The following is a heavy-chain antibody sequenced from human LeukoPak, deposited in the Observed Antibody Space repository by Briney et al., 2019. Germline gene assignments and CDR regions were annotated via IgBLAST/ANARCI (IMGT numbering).Heavy chain of an antibody. CDR3: ARGWTPAMIVVFDY. J-gene: IGHJ4*02. Sequence: SETLSLTCTVSSGSVNSYYWSWIRQPPGKGLEWIGYIYYSGSTNYNPSLKSRVTISVDTSKNQFSLKLSSVTAADTAVYYCARGWTPAMIVVFDYWGQGTLVTVSS. D-gene: IGHD3-22*01. CDR1: SGSVNSYY. V-gene: IGHV4-59*02. CDR2: IYYSGST.